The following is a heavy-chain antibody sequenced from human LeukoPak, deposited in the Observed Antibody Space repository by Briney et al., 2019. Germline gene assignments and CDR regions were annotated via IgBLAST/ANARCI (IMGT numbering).Heavy chain of an antibody. Sequence: SVKVSCKASGGTFSSYAISWVRQAPGQGLEWMGGIIPIFGTANYAQKFQGRVMITTDESTSTAYMELSSLRSEDTAVYYCARTTTVTPYYFDYWGQGTLVTVSS. CDR3: ARTTTVTPYYFDY. D-gene: IGHD4-11*01. CDR1: GGTFSSYA. V-gene: IGHV1-69*05. CDR2: IIPIFGTA. J-gene: IGHJ4*02.